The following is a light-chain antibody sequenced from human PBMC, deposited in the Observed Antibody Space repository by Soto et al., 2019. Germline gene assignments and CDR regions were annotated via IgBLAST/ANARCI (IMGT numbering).Light chain of an antibody. V-gene: IGKV3-20*01. CDR3: QQYGTSEII. Sequence: DIVLTQSPGTLSLSPGERATLSCRASQSVNSRLAWYQHKPGQAPRLLISGASSRATGIPDRFSGSGSATDFTLTISRLEPEDVAVFYCQQYGTSEIILGQGTRLEIK. J-gene: IGKJ5*01. CDR2: GAS. CDR1: QSVNSR.